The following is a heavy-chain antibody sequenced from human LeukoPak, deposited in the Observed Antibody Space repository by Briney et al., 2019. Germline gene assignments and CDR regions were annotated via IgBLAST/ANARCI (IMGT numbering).Heavy chain of an antibody. Sequence: GASVKVSCKASGYTFTGYYMHWVRQAPGQGLEWMGWINPNSGGTDYAQKFQGRVTMTRDTSISTAYMELSRLRSDDTAVYYCAREQDLDGSGSQYYYYYYYMDVWGKGTTVTVSS. J-gene: IGHJ6*03. D-gene: IGHD3-10*01. V-gene: IGHV1-2*02. CDR3: AREQDLDGSGSQYYYYYYYMDV. CDR2: INPNSGGT. CDR1: GYTFTGYY.